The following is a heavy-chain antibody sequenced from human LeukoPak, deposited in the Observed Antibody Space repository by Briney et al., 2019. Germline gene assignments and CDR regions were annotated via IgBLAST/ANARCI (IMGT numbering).Heavy chain of an antibody. V-gene: IGHV3-7*01. CDR2: INPDESEK. CDR1: GFTFSSYW. CDR3: ARDLAAWDV. Sequence: GGSLRLSCAASGFTFSSYWMSWVCKAPAEGLEWVANINPDESEKYSVDSVTGRFTISRDNAENTMFLQMNSLRAEDSAIYYCARDLAAWDVWGKGTTVTVSS. J-gene: IGHJ6*04.